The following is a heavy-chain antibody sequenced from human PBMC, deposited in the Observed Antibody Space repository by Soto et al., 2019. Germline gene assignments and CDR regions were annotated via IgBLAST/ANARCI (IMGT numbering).Heavy chain of an antibody. CDR1: GFTFSSYG. D-gene: IGHD1-1*01. Sequence: GGSLILSCAASGFTFSSYGMHWVRQAPGKGLEWMAVIWYDGSNKYYADSVKGRFTISRDNSKNTLYLQMNSLRAEDTAVYYCARDGKDWFDLWGQGTLVTGSS. J-gene: IGHJ5*02. CDR2: IWYDGSNK. CDR3: ARDGKDWFDL. V-gene: IGHV3-33*01.